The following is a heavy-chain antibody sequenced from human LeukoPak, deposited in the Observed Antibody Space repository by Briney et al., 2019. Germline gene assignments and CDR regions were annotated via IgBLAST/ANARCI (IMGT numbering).Heavy chain of an antibody. V-gene: IGHV3-7*01. D-gene: IGHD3-3*01. Sequence: GGSLRLSCAVSGFTFSSYWMSWVRQAPGKGLEWVANIKQDGSEKYYVDSVKGRFTISRDNAKNSLYLQMNSLRAEDTAVYYCARGGRRIFGVVIISARLDYWGQGTLVTVSS. CDR3: ARGGRRIFGVVIISARLDY. CDR2: IKQDGSEK. CDR1: GFTFSSYW. J-gene: IGHJ4*02.